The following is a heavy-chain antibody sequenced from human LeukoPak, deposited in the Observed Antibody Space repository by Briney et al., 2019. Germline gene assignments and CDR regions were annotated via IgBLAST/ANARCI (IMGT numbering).Heavy chain of an antibody. CDR3: ARLGSTFDI. D-gene: IGHD2-2*01. CDR1: GGSISRYY. CDR2: IFYSGGS. Sequence: PSGTLSLTCTVYGGSISRYYWSWIRQPPGKGLEWIGYIFYSGGSNYTPSLNSRLTISLHTSKNLFSLKPTFLTVADTAVYYCARLGSTFDIWGQGTMVTVSS. V-gene: IGHV4-59*08. J-gene: IGHJ3*02.